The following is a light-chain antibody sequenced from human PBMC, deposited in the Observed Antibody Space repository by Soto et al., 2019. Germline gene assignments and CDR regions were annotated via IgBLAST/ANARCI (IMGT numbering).Light chain of an antibody. J-gene: IGLJ1*01. CDR1: SSDVGGYNY. CDR2: EVS. Sequence: SVLTQPASVSGSPGQSITLSCTGTSSDVGGYNYVSWYQQHPGKAPKLMIYEVSNRPSGVSNRFSGSKSGNTASLTISGLQAEDEADYYCSSYAGSNIFVFGSGTKVTVL. V-gene: IGLV2-14*01. CDR3: SSYAGSNIFV.